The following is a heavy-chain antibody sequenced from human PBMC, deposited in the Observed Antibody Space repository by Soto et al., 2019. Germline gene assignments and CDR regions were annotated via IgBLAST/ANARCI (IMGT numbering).Heavy chain of an antibody. V-gene: IGHV3-21*01. J-gene: IGHJ5*02. CDR3: ARAYSNYVDRFDP. CDR1: GFTFSSYS. D-gene: IGHD4-4*01. CDR2: ISSSSSYI. Sequence: GGSLRLSCAASGFTFSSYSMNWVRQAPGKGLEWVSSISSSSSYIYYADSVKGRFTISRDNAKNSLYLQMNSLRAEDTAVYYCARAYSNYVDRFDPWGQGTLVTVSS.